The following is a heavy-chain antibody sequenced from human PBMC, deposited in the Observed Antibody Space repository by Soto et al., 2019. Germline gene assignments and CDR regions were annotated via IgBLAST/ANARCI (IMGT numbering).Heavy chain of an antibody. V-gene: IGHV3-74*01. CDR2: INSDGSST. CDR1: GFTFSSYW. CDR3: ARDRRRETYYDFWSGHYYYYGMDV. D-gene: IGHD3-3*01. J-gene: IGHJ6*02. Sequence: GGSLRLSCAASGFTFSSYWMHWVRQAPWKGLVWVSRINSDGSSTSYADSVKGRFTISRDNAKNTLYLQMNSLRAEDTAVYYCARDRRRETYYDFWSGHYYYYGMDVWGQGTTVTVSS.